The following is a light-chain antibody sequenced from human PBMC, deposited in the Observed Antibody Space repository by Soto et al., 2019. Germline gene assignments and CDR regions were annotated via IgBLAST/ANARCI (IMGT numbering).Light chain of an antibody. CDR3: GSWDSSLSAYV. J-gene: IGLJ1*01. CDR1: SSNIGGNS. V-gene: IGLV1-51*01. CDR2: DDN. Sequence: QSLLTQPPSVSAAPGQKYTIFCSGSSSNIGGNSVSSYQQLPGTAPKLLIYDDNKRPSGIPDRFSGSKSGTSATLGITGFQTGDEADYYCGSWDSSLSAYVFGTGTKVTVL.